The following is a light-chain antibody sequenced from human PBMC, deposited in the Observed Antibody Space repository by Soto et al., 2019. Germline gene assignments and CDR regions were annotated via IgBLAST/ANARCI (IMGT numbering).Light chain of an antibody. CDR1: QSVSSTY. CDR2: AAS. J-gene: IGKJ1*01. Sequence: EIVLTPSPGALSFSPGERSTLSSRSSQSVSSTYLAWYQQKPGQAPRLLIYAASSRATGIPDRFSGSGSGTDFTLTISRLEPEDFAVYYCQHYGSSPETFGQGTKVDIK. CDR3: QHYGSSPET. V-gene: IGKV3-20*01.